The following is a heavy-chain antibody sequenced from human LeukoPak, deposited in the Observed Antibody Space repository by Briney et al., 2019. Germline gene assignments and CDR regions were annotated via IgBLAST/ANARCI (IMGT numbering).Heavy chain of an antibody. CDR2: FPSDGRI. J-gene: IGHJ3*02. D-gene: IGHD1-26*01. V-gene: IGHV3-53*01. CDR3: ASYRRAYDI. Sequence: PGGSLRLSCAASGLTVSSTSMTWVRQAPGKGLEWVSDFPSDGRIYYADSVKGRFTISKDNSQNTVNLQMDNLRAEDAAIYYCASYRRAYDIWGQGTVVTVAS. CDR1: GLTVSSTS.